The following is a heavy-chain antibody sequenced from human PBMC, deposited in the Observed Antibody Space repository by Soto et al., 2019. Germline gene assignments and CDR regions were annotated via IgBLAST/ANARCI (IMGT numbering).Heavy chain of an antibody. D-gene: IGHD3-3*01. CDR2: IYYSGST. CDR1: GGSISSNSYC. J-gene: IGHJ5*02. V-gene: IGHV4-39*01. CDR3: ARQKASIFGVVIDQNWFDP. Sequence: ASETLSLTCTVSGGSISSNSYCWGWIRQPPWKGLEWIGSIYYSGSTYYNPSLKSRVTISVDTSKNQFSLKLSSVTAADTAVYYCARQKASIFGVVIDQNWFDPWGQGTLVTVSS.